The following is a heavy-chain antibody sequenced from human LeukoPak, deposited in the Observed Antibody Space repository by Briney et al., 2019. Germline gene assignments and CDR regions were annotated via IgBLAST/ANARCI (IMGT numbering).Heavy chain of an antibody. V-gene: IGHV3-30*02. CDR2: IAHHGSNK. Sequence: GGSLRLSCAASGFTFSSYAMHWGRQGPGKGLEWVAYIAHHGSNKYYADSVKGRFTISRDKSKRTLYLQINNLRADDTAVYYCAKDGSWSCTDWGQGALVTVSS. D-gene: IGHD2-8*02. CDR1: GFTFSSYA. J-gene: IGHJ4*02. CDR3: AKDGSWSCTD.